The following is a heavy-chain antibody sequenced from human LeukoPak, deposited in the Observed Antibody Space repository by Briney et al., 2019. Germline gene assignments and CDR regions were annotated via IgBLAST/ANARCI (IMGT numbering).Heavy chain of an antibody. CDR1: GGSFSVYY. CDR3: ARDPTFTMVRGVIISPPYFDY. CDR2: INHSGST. D-gene: IGHD3-10*01. J-gene: IGHJ4*02. Sequence: PSETLPLTCAVYGGSFSVYYWSWIRQPPGKGLEWIGEINHSGSTNYNPSLKSRVTISVDTSKNQFSLKLSSVTAADTAVYYCARDPTFTMVRGVIISPPYFDYWGQGTLVTVSS. V-gene: IGHV4-34*01.